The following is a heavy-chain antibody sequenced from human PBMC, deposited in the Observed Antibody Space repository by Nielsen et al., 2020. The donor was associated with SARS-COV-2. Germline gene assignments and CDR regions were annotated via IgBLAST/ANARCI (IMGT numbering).Heavy chain of an antibody. Sequence: SETLSLTCTVSGGSISSYYWSWIRRPPGKGLEWIGYIYYSGSTNYNPSLKSRVTISVDTSKNQFSLKLSSVTAADTAVYYCAGLWFGELYGGAPRFDPWGQGTLVTVSS. D-gene: IGHD3-10*01. CDR1: GGSISSYY. J-gene: IGHJ5*02. CDR2: IYYSGST. V-gene: IGHV4-59*01. CDR3: AGLWFGELYGGAPRFDP.